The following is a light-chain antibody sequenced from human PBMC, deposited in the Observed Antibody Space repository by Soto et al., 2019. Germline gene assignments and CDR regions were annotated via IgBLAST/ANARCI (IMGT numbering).Light chain of an antibody. CDR2: GAS. J-gene: IGKJ4*02. CDR1: QSVSSSY. V-gene: IGKV3-20*01. CDR3: QQYGSSGT. Sequence: ELVLTPSPGTLSLSPGERATLSCRASQSVSSSYLAWYQQKAGQAARLLIYGASSRATGIPERFWCSGSGTDFSLTMSRMEPEDSAFGYCQQYGSSGTFGRGTKV.